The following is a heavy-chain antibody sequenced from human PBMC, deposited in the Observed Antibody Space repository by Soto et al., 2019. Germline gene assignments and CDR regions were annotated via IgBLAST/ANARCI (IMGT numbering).Heavy chain of an antibody. CDR3: AKVSFGTFGSGWLRS. V-gene: IGHV3-23*01. CDR2: ISGSGDST. J-gene: IGHJ5*02. Sequence: EVQLLESGGGLVQPGGSLRLSCAASGFTFSSFAITWVRQAPGKGLEWVSSISGSGDSTYFADSVKGRFTISRDNSRSTLYLHMNSLRAEDTARYYCAKVSFGTFGSGWLRSWGQGTLVTVS. D-gene: IGHD6-19*01. CDR1: GFTFSSFA.